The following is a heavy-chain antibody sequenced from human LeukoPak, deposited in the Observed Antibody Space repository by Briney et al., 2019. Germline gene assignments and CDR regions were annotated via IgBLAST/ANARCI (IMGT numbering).Heavy chain of an antibody. D-gene: IGHD3-3*01. CDR2: INHSGST. CDR1: GGSFSGYY. V-gene: IGHV4-34*01. J-gene: IGHJ6*02. Sequence: SETLSLTCAVYGGSFSGYYWSWIRQPPGKGLEWIGEINHSGSTNYNPSLKSRVTISVDTSKNQFSLKLSSVTAADTAVYYCARSPRYYDFWSGYRSYYYYYGMDVWGQGTTVTVSS. CDR3: ARSPRYYDFWSGYRSYYYYYGMDV.